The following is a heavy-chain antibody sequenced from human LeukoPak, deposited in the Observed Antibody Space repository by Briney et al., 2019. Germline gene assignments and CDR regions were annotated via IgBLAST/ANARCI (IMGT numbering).Heavy chain of an antibody. J-gene: IGHJ3*02. Sequence: ASVKVSCKASGYTFTSYGISWVRQAPGQGLEWMGWISAYNGNTNYAQKLQGRVTMTTDTSTSTAYMELRSPRSDDTAVYYCARDNPYSSSGDAFDIWGQGTMVTVSS. CDR3: ARDNPYSSSGDAFDI. CDR2: ISAYNGNT. D-gene: IGHD6-13*01. V-gene: IGHV1-18*01. CDR1: GYTFTSYG.